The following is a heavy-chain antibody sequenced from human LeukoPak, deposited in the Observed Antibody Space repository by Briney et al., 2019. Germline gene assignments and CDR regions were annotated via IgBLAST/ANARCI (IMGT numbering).Heavy chain of an antibody. V-gene: IGHV3-73*01. CDR3: TSGLSVRRSNNTPVDY. CDR2: IRSKANSYAT. J-gene: IGHJ4*02. D-gene: IGHD1-1*01. CDR1: GFTFSGSA. Sequence: GGSLKLSCAASGFTFSGSAMHWVRQASGKGLEWVGRIRSKANSYATVYAASVKGRFTISRDDSKNTAYLQMNSLKTEDTAVYYCTSGLSVRRSNNTPVDYWGQGTLVTVSS.